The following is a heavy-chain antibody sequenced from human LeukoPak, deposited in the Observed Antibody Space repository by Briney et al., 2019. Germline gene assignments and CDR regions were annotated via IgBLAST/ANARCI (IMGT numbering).Heavy chain of an antibody. J-gene: IGHJ3*01. CDR2: VSNTGLTT. D-gene: IGHD5-24*01. Sequence: GGSLRLSCAASGFTFSSYEMNWVRQAPGKGLEWVSGVSNTGLTTYYIDSVKGRFTISRDSSKNTLYLQLDSLRTEDTAVYYCAMKAVPRPRLHDAFDFWGQGTVVSVSS. V-gene: IGHV3-23*01. CDR1: GFTFSSYE. CDR3: AMKAVPRPRLHDAFDF.